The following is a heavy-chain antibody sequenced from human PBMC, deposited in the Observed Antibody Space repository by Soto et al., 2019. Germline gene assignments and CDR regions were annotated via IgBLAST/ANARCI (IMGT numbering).Heavy chain of an antibody. CDR3: ARVMGATTDYYYYGMDV. Sequence: GESLQISCKGSGYSFTSYWICWVRQMPGKGLEWMGIIYPGDSDTRYSPSFQGQVTISADKSISTAYLQWSSLKASDTAMYYCARVMGATTDYYYYGMDVWGQGTTVTVSS. CDR1: GYSFTSYW. CDR2: IYPGDSDT. J-gene: IGHJ6*02. V-gene: IGHV5-51*01. D-gene: IGHD1-26*01.